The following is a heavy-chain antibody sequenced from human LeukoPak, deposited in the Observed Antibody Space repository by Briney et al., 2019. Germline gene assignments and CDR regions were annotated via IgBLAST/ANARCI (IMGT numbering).Heavy chain of an antibody. CDR3: TSGRGTTSYFDAFDI. D-gene: IGHD1-26*01. CDR2: IRSKTFGGTT. V-gene: IGHV3-49*04. J-gene: IGHJ3*02. CDR1: GFTSVDYA. Sequence: GGSLRLSCTASGFTSVDYAMSWVRQAPGKGMEWVGFIRSKTFGGTTEYAASMKGRFIISRDDSKSIAYLQVDSLKTEDTAVYYCTSGRGTTSYFDAFDIWGQGTMVTVSS.